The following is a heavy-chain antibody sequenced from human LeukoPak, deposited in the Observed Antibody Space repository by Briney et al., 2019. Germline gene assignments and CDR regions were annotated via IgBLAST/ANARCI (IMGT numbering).Heavy chain of an antibody. CDR2: IYHSGST. D-gene: IGHD6-25*01. V-gene: IGHV4-39*07. CDR1: GGSISSSSYY. Sequence: PSETLSLTCTVSGGSISSSSYYRGWIRQPPGKGLEWLGSIYHSGSTYYNPSLKSRVTISVDTSKNQFSLKLSSVTAADTAVYYCARDWIAANTDTGFDPWGQGTLVTVSS. J-gene: IGHJ5*02. CDR3: ARDWIAANTDTGFDP.